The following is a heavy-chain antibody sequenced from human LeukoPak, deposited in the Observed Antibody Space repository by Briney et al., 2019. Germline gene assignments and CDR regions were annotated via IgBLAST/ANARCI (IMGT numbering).Heavy chain of an antibody. V-gene: IGHV3-23*01. D-gene: IGHD6-13*01. J-gene: IGHJ4*02. Sequence: GGSLRLSCVASGFAFSSYAMNWVRQAPGKGLEWVSAIGGSGSVTYYADSVKGRFTISRDNSKNTLYLQMNSLKVEDTALYYCAKRGHDSSTWHGLDYWGQGTLVTVSS. CDR2: IGGSGSVT. CDR1: GFAFSSYA. CDR3: AKRGHDSSTWHGLDY.